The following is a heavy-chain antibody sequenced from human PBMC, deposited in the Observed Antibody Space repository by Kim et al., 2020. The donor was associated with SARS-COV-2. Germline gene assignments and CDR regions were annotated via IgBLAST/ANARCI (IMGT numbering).Heavy chain of an antibody. Sequence: GGSLRLSCAASGFTFSSYAMSWVRQAPGKGLEWVSAISGSGGSTYYADSVKGRFTISRDNSKNTLYLQMNSLRAEDTAVYYCARVLLLWFGELSNYGMDVWGQGTTVTVSS. CDR1: GFTFSSYA. CDR2: ISGSGGST. J-gene: IGHJ6*02. V-gene: IGHV3-23*01. CDR3: ARVLLLWFGELSNYGMDV. D-gene: IGHD3-10*01.